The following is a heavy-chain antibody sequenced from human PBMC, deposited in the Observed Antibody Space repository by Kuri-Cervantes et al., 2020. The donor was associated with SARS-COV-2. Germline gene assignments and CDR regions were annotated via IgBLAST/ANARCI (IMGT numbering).Heavy chain of an antibody. Sequence: GESLKISCAASGFTFSSYSMNWVRQAPGKGLEWVSSISSSTIYYADSVKGRFTISRDNAKNPLYLQMNSLRAEDTAVYYCARDLYDSSGYYSPHVFDYWGQGTLVTVSS. J-gene: IGHJ4*02. D-gene: IGHD3-22*01. CDR3: ARDLYDSSGYYSPHVFDY. CDR2: ISSSTI. V-gene: IGHV3-21*01. CDR1: GFTFSSYS.